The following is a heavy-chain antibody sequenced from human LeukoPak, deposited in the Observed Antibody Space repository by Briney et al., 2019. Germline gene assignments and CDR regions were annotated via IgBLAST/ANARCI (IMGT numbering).Heavy chain of an antibody. V-gene: IGHV4-59*05. CDR1: GGSIRSYY. Sequence: SETLSLTCTVSGGSIRSYYWSWIRQPPGKGLEWIGSIYYSGSTYYNPSLKSRVTISVDTSKNQFSLKLSSVTAADTAVYHCASSGYSSSWYGETGDFDYWGQGTLVTVSS. CDR2: IYYSGST. D-gene: IGHD6-13*01. J-gene: IGHJ4*02. CDR3: ASSGYSSSWYGETGDFDY.